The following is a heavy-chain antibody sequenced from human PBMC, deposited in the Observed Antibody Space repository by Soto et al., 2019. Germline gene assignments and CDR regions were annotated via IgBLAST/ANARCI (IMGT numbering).Heavy chain of an antibody. V-gene: IGHV3-23*01. CDR1: GFTFNNYA. CDR2: ISSSGYST. D-gene: IGHD2-21*02. CDR3: AKGSVVVAAKFDS. Sequence: GGSLRLSCAASGFTFNNYAMSWVRQAPGKGLEWVSAISSSGYSTYYADSVKGRFTISRDNSKNTVYLQMNNLRAEDTAVYYCAKGSVVVAAKFDSWGQGTLVTVAS. J-gene: IGHJ4*02.